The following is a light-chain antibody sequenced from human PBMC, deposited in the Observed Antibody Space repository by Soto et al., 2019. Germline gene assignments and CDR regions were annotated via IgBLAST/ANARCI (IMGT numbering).Light chain of an antibody. CDR3: SSFTSSSTRV. J-gene: IGLJ1*01. CDR1: SSDVGAYNY. V-gene: IGLV2-14*01. CDR2: DVS. Sequence: QSALTQSASVSGSPGQSITISCTGTSSDVGAYNYVSWYQQHPGKAPKLIIYDVSNRPSGVSNRFSGSKSGNTASLTISAVQAEDEADYYCSSFTSSSTRVFGTGTKLTVL.